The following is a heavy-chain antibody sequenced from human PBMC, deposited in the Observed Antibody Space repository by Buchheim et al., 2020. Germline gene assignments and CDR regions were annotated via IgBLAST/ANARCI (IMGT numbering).Heavy chain of an antibody. CDR2: IIPIFGTA. J-gene: IGHJ6*02. Sequence: QVQLVQSGAEVKKPGSSVKVSCKASGGTFSSYAISWVRQAPGHGLEWMGGIIPIFGTANYAQKFQGRVTITADESTSTAYMALSSLRSEDTAVYYCARGLKIPSKWYYYGMDVWGQGTT. D-gene: IGHD1-26*01. V-gene: IGHV1-69*01. CDR1: GGTFSSYA. CDR3: ARGLKIPSKWYYYGMDV.